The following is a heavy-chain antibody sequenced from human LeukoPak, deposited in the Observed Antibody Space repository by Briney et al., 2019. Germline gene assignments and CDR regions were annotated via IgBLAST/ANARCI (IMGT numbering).Heavy chain of an antibody. J-gene: IGHJ4*02. CDR1: GFTFSIYA. Sequence: GGSLRLSCAASGFTFSIYAMHWVRQAPGKGLEYVSAISSNGSSTYYANSVKGRFTISRDNSKNTLYLQMGSLRAEDMAVYYCARDGPVTTFDYWGQGTLVTVSS. CDR3: ARDGPVTTFDY. D-gene: IGHD4-17*01. CDR2: ISSNGSST. V-gene: IGHV3-64*01.